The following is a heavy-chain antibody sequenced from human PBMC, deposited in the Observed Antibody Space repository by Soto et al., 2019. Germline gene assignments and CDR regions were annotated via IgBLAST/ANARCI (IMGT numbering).Heavy chain of an antibody. CDR3: AGARAAGAGTGTFDY. J-gene: IGHJ4*02. Sequence: QVQLVQSGAEVKKPGSSVKVSCKASGGTFSSYAISWVRQAPGQGLEWMGGIIPIFGTANYAQKFQGRVTITADKSTSTAYMGLSSLRSEDTAVYYCAGARAAGAGTGTFDYWGQGTLVTVSS. CDR2: IIPIFGTA. D-gene: IGHD6-19*01. V-gene: IGHV1-69*06. CDR1: GGTFSSYA.